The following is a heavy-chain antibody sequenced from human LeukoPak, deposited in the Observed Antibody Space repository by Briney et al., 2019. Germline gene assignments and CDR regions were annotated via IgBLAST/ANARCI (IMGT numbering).Heavy chain of an antibody. CDR2: VSGSGGST. J-gene: IGHJ4*02. D-gene: IGHD5-18*01. CDR1: GFTFSSYA. Sequence: GGSLRLSCAASGFTFSSYAMSWVRQAPGKGLEWVSAVSGSGGSTYYADSVKGRFTISRDSSKNTLYLQMNNLRAEDTVAYYCAKNSGFSYGYYFDYWGQGTLVTVSS. CDR3: AKNSGFSYGYYFDY. V-gene: IGHV3-23*01.